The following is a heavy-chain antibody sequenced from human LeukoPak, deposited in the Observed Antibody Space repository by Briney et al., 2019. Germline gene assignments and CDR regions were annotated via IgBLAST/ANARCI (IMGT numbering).Heavy chain of an antibody. D-gene: IGHD5-24*01. J-gene: IGHJ5*02. Sequence: SETLSLTCTVSGGSLSGFYWSWIRQPPGKGLEWIGYVYYSGSTTYNPSLKSRVTISVDTSKNQFSLRLGSVTAADTAVYYCARDSTTMAARWFDPWGRGTLVTVSS. CDR2: VYYSGST. CDR1: GGSLSGFY. V-gene: IGHV4-59*01. CDR3: ARDSTTMAARWFDP.